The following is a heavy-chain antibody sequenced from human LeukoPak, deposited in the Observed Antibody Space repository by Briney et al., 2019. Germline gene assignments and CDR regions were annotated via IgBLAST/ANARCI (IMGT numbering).Heavy chain of an antibody. D-gene: IGHD6-19*01. Sequence: GGCLRLSCAASGFTFRNYAMTWVRPAPGKGLEWDSVIRESGGNTKYADCVEGRFTISRDNSKNTLYLKMNSLRAEDTAVYYCAKDGPVAGTEQNWFDPWGQGTLVTVSS. CDR2: IRESGGNT. CDR3: AKDGPVAGTEQNWFDP. CDR1: GFTFRNYA. V-gene: IGHV3-23*01. J-gene: IGHJ5*02.